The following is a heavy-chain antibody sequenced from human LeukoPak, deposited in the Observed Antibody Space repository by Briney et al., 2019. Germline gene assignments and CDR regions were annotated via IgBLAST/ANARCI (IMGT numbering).Heavy chain of an antibody. CDR3: ARMSNQYSSSWYPYYFDY. CDR1: GGSFSVYY. Sequence: PSETLSLTCAVDGGSFSVYYWSWIRQPPGKGLEWIGEINHSGSTNYNPSLKSRVTISVDTSKNQFSLKLSSVAAADTAVYYCARMSNQYSSSWYPYYFDYWGQGTLVTVSS. D-gene: IGHD6-13*01. V-gene: IGHV4-34*01. J-gene: IGHJ4*02. CDR2: INHSGST.